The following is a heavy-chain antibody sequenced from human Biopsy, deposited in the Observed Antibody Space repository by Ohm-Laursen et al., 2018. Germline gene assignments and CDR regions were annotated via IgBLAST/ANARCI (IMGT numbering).Heavy chain of an antibody. J-gene: IGHJ4*02. V-gene: IGHV3-23*01. D-gene: IGHD4-17*01. Sequence: GSLRLSCTASGFTFSSYAMTWFRQAPGKGLEWVSTISGNSDIIYDTDSVKGRFTISRDNSKNTLYLQMNSLRADDTAVCYCALAAAQTVTHFDYWGQGTLVTASS. CDR3: ALAAAQTVTHFDY. CDR1: GFTFSSYA. CDR2: ISGNSDII.